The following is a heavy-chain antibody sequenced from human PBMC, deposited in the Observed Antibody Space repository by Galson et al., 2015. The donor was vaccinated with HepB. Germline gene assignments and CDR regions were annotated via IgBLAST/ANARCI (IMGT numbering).Heavy chain of an antibody. J-gene: IGHJ4*02. Sequence: SLRLSCAASGFAFSNYAMCWVRQAPGQGLEWVAVICYEGSNKYYGDYVQGRFTVTRDNSKNTLYLQMNSLRVEDTAVYYCGRGGLRAVAGTRVDYWGQGTLVTVSS. D-gene: IGHD6-19*01. CDR2: ICYEGSNK. V-gene: IGHV3-30-3*01. CDR1: GFAFSNYA. CDR3: GRGGLRAVAGTRVDY.